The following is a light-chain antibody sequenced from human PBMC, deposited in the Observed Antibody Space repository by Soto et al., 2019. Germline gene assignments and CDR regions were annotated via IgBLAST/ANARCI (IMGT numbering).Light chain of an antibody. CDR1: SSDVGGYNY. V-gene: IGLV2-14*01. J-gene: IGLJ1*01. CDR2: DVS. Sequence: QSVLNQPASVSGSPGQSITISCTGTSSDVGGYNYVSWYQQHPGKAPKLMIYDVSNRPSGLSNRFSGSKSGSTASLTISGLQTEDEADYFCSSYRSSGTSYVFGTGTKVTVL. CDR3: SSYRSSGTSYV.